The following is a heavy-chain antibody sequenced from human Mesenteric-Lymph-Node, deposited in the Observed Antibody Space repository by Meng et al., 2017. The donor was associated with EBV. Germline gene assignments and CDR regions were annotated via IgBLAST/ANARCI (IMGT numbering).Heavy chain of an antibody. Sequence: QVQRGKSGAGVKKPGASVKVSCKASGYTFTSYGISWVRQAPGQGLEWMGWISAYNGNTNYAQKLQGRVTMTTDTSTSTAYMELRSLRSDDTAVYYCARDKERYCSSTSCYPGWRYWGQGTLVTVSS. CDR2: ISAYNGNT. J-gene: IGHJ4*02. V-gene: IGHV1-18*01. D-gene: IGHD2-2*01. CDR3: ARDKERYCSSTSCYPGWRY. CDR1: GYTFTSYG.